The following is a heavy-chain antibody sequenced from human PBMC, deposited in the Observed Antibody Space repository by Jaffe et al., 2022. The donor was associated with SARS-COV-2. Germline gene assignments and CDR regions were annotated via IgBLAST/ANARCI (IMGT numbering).Heavy chain of an antibody. Sequence: EVQLLESGGGLVQPGGSLRLSCAASGFTFSSYAMSWVRQAPGKGLEWVSAISGSGGSTYYADSVKGRFTISRDNSKNTLYLQMNSLRAEDTAVYYCAKPPYDSSGYYWYFDLWGRGTLVTVSS. J-gene: IGHJ2*01. V-gene: IGHV3-23*01. D-gene: IGHD3-22*01. CDR3: AKPPYDSSGYYWYFDL. CDR1: GFTFSSYA. CDR2: ISGSGGST.